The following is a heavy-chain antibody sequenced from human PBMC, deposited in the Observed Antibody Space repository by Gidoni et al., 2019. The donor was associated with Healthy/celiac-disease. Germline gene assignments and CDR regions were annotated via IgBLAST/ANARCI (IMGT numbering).Heavy chain of an antibody. J-gene: IGHJ4*02. Sequence: WVRQAPGKGLEWVGRIKSKTDGGTTDYAAPVKGRFTISRDDSKNTLYLQMNSLKTEDTAVYYCTTDYIVGGCGEDYWGQGTLVTVSS. CDR2: IKSKTDGGTT. CDR3: TTDYIVGGCGEDY. V-gene: IGHV3-15*01. D-gene: IGHD3-10*01.